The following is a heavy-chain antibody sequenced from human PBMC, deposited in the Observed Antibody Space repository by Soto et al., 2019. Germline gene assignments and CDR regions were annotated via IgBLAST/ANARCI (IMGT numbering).Heavy chain of an antibody. J-gene: IGHJ6*02. D-gene: IGHD6-19*01. CDR1: GGSISSYY. CDR3: ARVPGGYSSGWYEVAYYYGMDV. CDR2: IYYSGST. V-gene: IGHV4-59*01. Sequence: SETLSLTCTVSGGSISSYYWSWIRQPPGKGLEWIGYIYYSGSTNYNPSLKSRVTISVDTSKNQFPLKLSSVTAADTAVYYCARVPGGYSSGWYEVAYYYGMDVWGQGTTVTVSS.